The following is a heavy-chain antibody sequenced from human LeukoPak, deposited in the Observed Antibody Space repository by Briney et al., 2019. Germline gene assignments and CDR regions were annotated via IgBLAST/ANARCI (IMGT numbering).Heavy chain of an antibody. V-gene: IGHV4-31*03. CDR2: IYYSGST. Sequence: TLSLTCTVSGGSISSGGYYWSWIRQHPGKGLEWIGYIYYSGSTYYNPSLKSRVTISVDTSKNQFSLKLTSVTAADTALYYCARGTSVWTSFHYWGQGTLVTVSS. D-gene: IGHD6-19*01. CDR1: GGSISSGGYY. CDR3: ARGTSVWTSFHY. J-gene: IGHJ4*02.